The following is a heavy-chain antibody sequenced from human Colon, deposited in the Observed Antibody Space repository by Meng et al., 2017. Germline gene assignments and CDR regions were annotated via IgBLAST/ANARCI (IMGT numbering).Heavy chain of an antibody. Sequence: GESLKISCAASGFTFSSYWMHWVRRVPGKGLVWVSRINEIGSTTGYADSLKCRFTISRDNAKNTLYLQMNSLGAEDTAVYYCTRGRRDYWGQGTLVTVSS. D-gene: IGHD6-6*01. CDR2: INEIGSTT. V-gene: IGHV3-74*01. CDR3: TRGRRDY. CDR1: GFTFSSYW. J-gene: IGHJ4*02.